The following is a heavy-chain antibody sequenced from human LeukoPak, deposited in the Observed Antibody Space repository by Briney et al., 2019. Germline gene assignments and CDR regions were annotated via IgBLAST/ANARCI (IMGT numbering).Heavy chain of an antibody. CDR3: ARHPFSDGFDI. J-gene: IGHJ3*02. CDR1: GGSISTYY. V-gene: IGHV4-59*08. Sequence: SETLSLTCTVSGGSISTYYRSWIRQPPGKGLEWIAYIYSSGHTNYNPSLRGRVTISVDTSKNQFSLKVNSVTAADTAVYYCARHPFSDGFDIWGQGTMVTVSS. CDR2: IYSSGHT.